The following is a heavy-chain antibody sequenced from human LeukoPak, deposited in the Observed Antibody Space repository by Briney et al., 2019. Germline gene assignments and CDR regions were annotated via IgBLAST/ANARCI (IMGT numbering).Heavy chain of an antibody. CDR3: ASMIVVDKTIDY. D-gene: IGHD3-22*01. Sequence: SETLSLTCTVSGGSISSYYCNWIRQPPGKGLEWIGYIYYSGSTNYNPSLKSRVTISVDTSKNQFSLKLSSVTAADTAVYYCASMIVVDKTIDYWGQGTLVTVSS. CDR2: IYYSGST. V-gene: IGHV4-59*01. J-gene: IGHJ4*02. CDR1: GGSISSYY.